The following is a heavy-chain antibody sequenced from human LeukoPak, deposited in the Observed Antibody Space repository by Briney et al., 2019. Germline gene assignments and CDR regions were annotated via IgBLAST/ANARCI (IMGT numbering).Heavy chain of an antibody. Sequence: PGGSLRLSCAASGFTFSSYGMHWVRQAPGKGLEWVAVISYDGSNKYYADSVKGRFTISRDNSKNTLYLQMNSLRAEDTAVNYCAREPYGGYYYYMDVWGKGTTVTVSS. CDR3: AREPYGGYYYYMDV. J-gene: IGHJ6*03. D-gene: IGHD3-16*01. V-gene: IGHV3-30*03. CDR1: GFTFSSYG. CDR2: ISYDGSNK.